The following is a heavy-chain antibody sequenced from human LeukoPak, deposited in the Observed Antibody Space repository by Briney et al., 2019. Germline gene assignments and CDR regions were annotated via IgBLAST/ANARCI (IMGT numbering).Heavy chain of an antibody. J-gene: IGHJ3*01. V-gene: IGHV3-11*04. CDR3: ARQAVARPFDL. CDR1: GFTFDDYG. Sequence: GGSLRLSCAASGFTFDDYGMSWVRQAPGKGLEWVSYISSSGSFIYYADSVKGRFTISRDNAKNSLYLQMNSLRAEDTAVYYCARQAVARPFDLWGQGTMVAVSS. CDR2: ISSSGSFI.